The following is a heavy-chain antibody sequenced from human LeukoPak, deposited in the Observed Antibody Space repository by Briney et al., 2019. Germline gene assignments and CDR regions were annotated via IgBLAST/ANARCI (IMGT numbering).Heavy chain of an antibody. CDR3: TRHLAATITFDY. Sequence: GGSLRLSCAASGFTFSSYGMHWVRQAPGKGLEWVAVISYDGSNKYYADSVKGRFTISRDNSKNTLYLQMNSLRAEDTAVYYCTRHLAATITFDYWGQGTLVTVSS. CDR1: GFTFSSYG. V-gene: IGHV3-30*03. J-gene: IGHJ4*02. D-gene: IGHD2-15*01. CDR2: ISYDGSNK.